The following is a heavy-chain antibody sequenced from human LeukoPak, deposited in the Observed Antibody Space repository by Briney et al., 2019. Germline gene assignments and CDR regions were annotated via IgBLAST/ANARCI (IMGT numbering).Heavy chain of an antibody. V-gene: IGHV1-8*02. J-gene: IGHJ4*02. Sequence: ASVKVSCKASGYTFTSFGINWVRQATGQGLEWMGWMNPNSGNTGYAQKFQGRVTMTRNTSISTAYMELSSLRSEDTAVYYCARGYRAYYDILTGYYAPFDYWGQGTLVTVSS. CDR1: GYTFTSFG. CDR3: ARGYRAYYDILTGYYAPFDY. CDR2: MNPNSGNT. D-gene: IGHD3-9*01.